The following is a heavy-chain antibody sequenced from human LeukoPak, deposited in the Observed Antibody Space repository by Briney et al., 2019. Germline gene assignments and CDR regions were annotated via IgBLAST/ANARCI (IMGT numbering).Heavy chain of an antibody. CDR1: GFRFRTDE. D-gene: IGHD2-15*01. CDR2: ISSGGNSK. J-gene: IGHJ6*02. CDR3: ARDHMVEVGSYGLDV. Sequence: GGSLRLYCVASGFRFRTDEMSWVRQAPGKGLEWVSYISSGGNSKYYADSVKGRFTASRDNVKNSLYLQMNSLRAEDTAVYYCARDHMVEVGSYGLDVWGQGTSVTVSS. V-gene: IGHV3-48*03.